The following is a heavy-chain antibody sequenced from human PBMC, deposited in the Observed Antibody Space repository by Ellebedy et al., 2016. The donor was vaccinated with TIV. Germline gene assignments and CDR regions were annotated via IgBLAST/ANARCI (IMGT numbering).Heavy chain of an antibody. CDR3: ARDGRVVVAATAPLYYYGMDV. CDR1: GYTFTSYY. J-gene: IGHJ6*02. Sequence: ASVKVSCXASGYTFTSYYMHWVRQAPGQGLEWMGIINPSGSSTSYAQKFQGRVTMTRDTSTSTVYMELSSLRSEDTAVYYCARDGRVVVAATAPLYYYGMDVWGQGTTVTVSS. V-gene: IGHV1-46*01. CDR2: INPSGSST. D-gene: IGHD2-15*01.